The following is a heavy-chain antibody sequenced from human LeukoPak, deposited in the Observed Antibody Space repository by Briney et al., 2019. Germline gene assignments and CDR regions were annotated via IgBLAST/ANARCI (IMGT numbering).Heavy chain of an antibody. CDR1: GFTVSSNY. J-gene: IGHJ4*02. CDR2: IYNGDGT. V-gene: IGHV3-53*01. D-gene: IGHD2-15*01. Sequence: GGSLRLSCAASGFTVSSNYMSWVRQAPGRGLEWVSVIYNGDGTYYADSVRGRFTISRDNSRNTMYLQMNSLRVEDAAVYYCAKAPVTSCRGAFCYPFDSWGQGTLVTVSS. CDR3: AKAPVTSCRGAFCYPFDS.